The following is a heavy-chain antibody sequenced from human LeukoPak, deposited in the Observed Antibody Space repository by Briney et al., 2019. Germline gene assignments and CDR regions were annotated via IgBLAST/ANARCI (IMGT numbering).Heavy chain of an antibody. CDR2: ISSSSSYI. CDR1: GFTFSNYA. CDR3: ARQIAVADADY. V-gene: IGHV3-21*01. D-gene: IGHD6-19*01. J-gene: IGHJ4*02. Sequence: YPGGSLRLSCAASGFTFSNYAMSWVRQAPGKGLEWVSSISSSSSYIYYADSVKGRFTISRDNAKNSLYLQMNSLRAEDTAVYYCARQIAVADADYWGQGTLVTVSS.